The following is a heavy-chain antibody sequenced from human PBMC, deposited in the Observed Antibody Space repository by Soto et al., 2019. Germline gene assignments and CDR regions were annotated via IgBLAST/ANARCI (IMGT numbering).Heavy chain of an antibody. Sequence: QVQLVQSGAEVKKPGSSVKVSCKASGGTFSSYAISWVRQAPGQGLEWMGGIIPIFGTANYAQKFQGRVTITADESTTTAYMELSSLRSEDTDVYYCARAPTCYDFWSGCYGMDVWGQGTTVTVSS. CDR1: GGTFSSYA. CDR2: IIPIFGTA. V-gene: IGHV1-69*01. D-gene: IGHD3-3*01. J-gene: IGHJ6*02. CDR3: ARAPTCYDFWSGCYGMDV.